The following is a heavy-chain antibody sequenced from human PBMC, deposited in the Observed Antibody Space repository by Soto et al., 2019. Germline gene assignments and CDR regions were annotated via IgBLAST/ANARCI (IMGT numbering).Heavy chain of an antibody. Sequence: QITLKESGPTLVKPTQTLTLTCAFSGFSLNTRGVGVGWIRQPPGKALEWLALIYWDNDKRYSPSLKSRLTIPKDPPKTHVVLMMTDMDPVDTATYYCAHQNYYGSGSVYWGQGPLVPVSS. CDR1: GFSLNTRGVG. J-gene: IGHJ4*02. V-gene: IGHV2-5*02. D-gene: IGHD3-10*01. CDR2: IYWDNDK. CDR3: AHQNYYGSGSVY.